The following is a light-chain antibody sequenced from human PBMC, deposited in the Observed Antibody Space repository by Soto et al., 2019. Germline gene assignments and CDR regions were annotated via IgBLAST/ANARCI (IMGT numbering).Light chain of an antibody. V-gene: IGKV3-15*01. Sequence: EIVMTQSPATLSVSPGERATLSCRASQSVSSNLAWYQQNPGQPPRLLIYDASTRATGIPARFSGSGSGTEFTLTISGLQSEDFAVYYCQQYNNWPPRYTFGQGTKLEIK. CDR2: DAS. CDR1: QSVSSN. CDR3: QQYNNWPPRYT. J-gene: IGKJ2*01.